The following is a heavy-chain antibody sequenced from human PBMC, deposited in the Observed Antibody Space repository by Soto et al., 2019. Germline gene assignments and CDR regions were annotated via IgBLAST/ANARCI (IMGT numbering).Heavy chain of an antibody. CDR2: INAGNGNT. CDR1: GYTFTSYA. CDR3: ATRGRSLGYYFGMDV. D-gene: IGHD3-10*01. Sequence: QVQLVQSGAEVKKPGASVKVSCKSSGYTFTSYAMPWVRQAPGQRLEWMGWINAGNGNTKYSQKFQGRVTITRDTVARTAYMELISLRSEDTAVYYCATRGRSLGYYFGMDVWGQGTTGTVAS. V-gene: IGHV1-3*01. J-gene: IGHJ6*02.